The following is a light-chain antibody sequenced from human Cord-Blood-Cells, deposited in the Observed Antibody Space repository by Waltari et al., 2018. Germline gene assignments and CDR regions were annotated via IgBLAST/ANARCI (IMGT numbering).Light chain of an antibody. V-gene: IGKV1-33*01. Sequence: DIQMTQSPSSLSASVGDRVTITCQASQDISNYLNWYQQKPGKAPKLLIYDASNLERGVPSRFSGSGSGTDVTVTISSRQPEDIATYYCQQYDNLPLTFGGGTKVEIK. CDR2: DAS. CDR3: QQYDNLPLT. CDR1: QDISNY. J-gene: IGKJ4*01.